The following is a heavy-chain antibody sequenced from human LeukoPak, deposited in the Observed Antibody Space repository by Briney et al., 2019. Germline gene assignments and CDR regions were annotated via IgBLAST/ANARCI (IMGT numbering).Heavy chain of an antibody. Sequence: GGSLRLSCAASGFTFSNPWLSWVRQAPGKGLEWVGRVKSKSDGETTNYAAPVKGRFTISRDDSKNTLYLQMNSLKTEDTAVYYCTTDGYDDSSGYVLFDYWGQGTLVTVSS. CDR2: VKSKSDGETT. J-gene: IGHJ4*02. CDR3: TTDGYDDSSGYVLFDY. D-gene: IGHD3-22*01. V-gene: IGHV3-15*01. CDR1: GFTFSNPW.